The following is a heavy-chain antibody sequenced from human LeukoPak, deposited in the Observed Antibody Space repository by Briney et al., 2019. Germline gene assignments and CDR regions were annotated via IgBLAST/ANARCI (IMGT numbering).Heavy chain of an antibody. CDR2: INPNSGGT. CDR1: GYTFTGYY. V-gene: IGHV1-2*02. J-gene: IGHJ4*02. CDR3: ARELAYYGSGSYSVFDY. D-gene: IGHD3-10*01. Sequence: ASVKVSCKASGYTFTGYYMHWVRQAPGQGLEWMGWINPNSGGTNYAQKFQGRVTMTRDTYISTAYMELSRLRSDDTAVYYCARELAYYGSGSYSVFDYWGQGTLVTVSS.